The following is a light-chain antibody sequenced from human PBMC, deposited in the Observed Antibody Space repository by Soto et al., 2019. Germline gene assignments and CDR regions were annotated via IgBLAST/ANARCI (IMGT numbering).Light chain of an antibody. CDR1: QSVSSSY. Sequence: EIVLTQSPGTLSLSPGERATLSCRASQSVSSSYLAWYQQKPGQAPRLLIYDVSNRATGIPARFSGSGSGTDFTLTISSLEPEDFAVHYCQQRSSWPRTFGQGTKVDIK. J-gene: IGKJ1*01. V-gene: IGKV3D-20*02. CDR3: QQRSSWPRT. CDR2: DVS.